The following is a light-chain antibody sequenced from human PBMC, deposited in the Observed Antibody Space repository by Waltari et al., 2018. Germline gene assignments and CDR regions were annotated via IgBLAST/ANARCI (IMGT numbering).Light chain of an antibody. Sequence: DVVMTQSPLSLPITPRQPASISCRSRQSLVHSNGNTYLSWYQQKPGQPPRLLIYQVSNRYSGVPDRFSGSGAGTDFTLKISRVEAEDVGVYYCGQGTHLPPTFGQGTKVEIQ. CDR1: QSLVHSNGNTY. CDR2: QVS. CDR3: GQGTHLPPT. V-gene: IGKV2-30*02. J-gene: IGKJ1*01.